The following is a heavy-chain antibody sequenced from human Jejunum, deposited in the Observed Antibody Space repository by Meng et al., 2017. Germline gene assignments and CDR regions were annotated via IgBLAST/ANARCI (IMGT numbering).Heavy chain of an antibody. CDR2: IYHSGPT. D-gene: IGHD3-22*01. Sequence: HVDVEELDPRLVMSLGVLVLTCPVSSGSMSNWWIWVRQPSGKGMECIGEIYHSGPTNYNPSLKDRVTISVAKSENQFSLKLRSVTAAETAVYYCARVPGDFYDNDAHYSYFAYWGPGALVTVSS. CDR1: SGSMSNW. CDR3: ARVPGDFYDNDAHYSYFAY. J-gene: IGHJ4*02. V-gene: IGHV4-4*02.